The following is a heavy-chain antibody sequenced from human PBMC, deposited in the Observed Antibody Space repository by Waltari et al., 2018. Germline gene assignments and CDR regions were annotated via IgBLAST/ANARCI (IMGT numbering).Heavy chain of an antibody. J-gene: IGHJ5*02. CDR1: GDSVSSGPYF. CDR3: ARDRSGTINSFDP. Sequence: QLQLQESGPRLVKPAETLSLTCTVSGDSVSSGPYFWAWIRQPPGKGREWLGSMFYSGPTYHNSSLKIRVSIAVDTSKNQVALQVKSVTAADTAVYVCARDRSGTINSFDPWGRGTLVTVSS. D-gene: IGHD1-26*01. CDR2: MFYSGPT. V-gene: IGHV4-39*07.